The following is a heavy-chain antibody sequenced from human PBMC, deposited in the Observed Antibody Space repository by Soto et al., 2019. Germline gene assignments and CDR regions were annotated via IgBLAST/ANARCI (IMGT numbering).Heavy chain of an antibody. D-gene: IGHD1-1*01. CDR2: INPSGGST. CDR3: ARKDSGTYGMDV. Sequence: QVQLVQSGAEVKKPGASVKVSCKASRYTFTSYYMHWVRQAPGQGLEWMGIINPSGGSTSYAQKFQGRVTMTRDTSTSTVYMELSSLRSEDTAVYYCARKDSGTYGMDVWGQGTTVAVSS. CDR1: RYTFTSYY. J-gene: IGHJ6*02. V-gene: IGHV1-46*01.